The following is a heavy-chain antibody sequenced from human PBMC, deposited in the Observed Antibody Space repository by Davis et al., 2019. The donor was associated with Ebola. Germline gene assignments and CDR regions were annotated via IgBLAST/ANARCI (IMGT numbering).Heavy chain of an antibody. Sequence: SETLSLTCAVYVRSFTGYYWTWIRQPPGKGLEWIGEINHSGSTNYNPSLKSRVTISVDTSKNQFSLKLSSVTAADTAMYYCARSQLLSVVQVAFDIWGQGTMVTVSS. D-gene: IGHD2-2*01. CDR3: ARSQLLSVVQVAFDI. V-gene: IGHV4-34*01. CDR2: INHSGST. CDR1: VRSFTGYY. J-gene: IGHJ3*02.